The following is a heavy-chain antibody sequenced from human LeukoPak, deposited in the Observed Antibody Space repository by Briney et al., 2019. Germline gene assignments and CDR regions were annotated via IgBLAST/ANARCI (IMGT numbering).Heavy chain of an antibody. J-gene: IGHJ5*02. D-gene: IGHD2-15*01. CDR3: ARDPRSSGYCSGGSCSDWFDP. CDR2: IYYSGST. V-gene: IGHV4-61*01. Sequence: PSETLSLTCTVSGGSVSRGSYYWSWIRQPPGKGLEWIGYIYYSGSTNYNPSLKSRVTISVDTSKNQFSLKLSSVTAADTAVYYCARDPRSSGYCSGGSCSDWFDPWGQGTQVTVSS. CDR1: GGSVSRGSYY.